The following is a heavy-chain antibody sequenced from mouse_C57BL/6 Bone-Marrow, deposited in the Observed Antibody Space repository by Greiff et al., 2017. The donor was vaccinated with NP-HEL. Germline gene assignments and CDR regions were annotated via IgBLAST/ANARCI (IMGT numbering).Heavy chain of an antibody. J-gene: IGHJ4*01. CDR3: ARVGGSIPYYAMDD. D-gene: IGHD1-1*01. CDR2: IDPSDSYT. V-gene: IGHV1-50*01. Sequence: QVQLQQPGAELVKPGASVKLSCKASGYTFTSYWMQWVKQRPGQGLEWIGEIDPSDSYTNYNQKFKGKATLTVDTSSSTAYMQLSSLTSEDSAVYYCARVGGSIPYYAMDDWGQGTSVTVSS. CDR1: GYTFTSYW.